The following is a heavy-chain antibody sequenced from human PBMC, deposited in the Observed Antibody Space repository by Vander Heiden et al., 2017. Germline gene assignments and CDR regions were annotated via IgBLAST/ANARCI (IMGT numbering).Heavy chain of an antibody. D-gene: IGHD4-17*01. CDR3: AKDSDYGVYGVYDF. CDR2: VSGNGVGT. V-gene: IGHV3-23*01. Sequence: MYLLESGGGLVQPGGSLRLSCAASGFTFRSDARTWVRQAQGKGLEWVSAVSGNGVGTYYADSVKGRFTISRDNSKNTLYLQMNSLRAEDTAIYYCAKDSDYGVYGVYDFWGQGTLVTVSS. J-gene: IGHJ4*02. CDR1: GFTFRSDA.